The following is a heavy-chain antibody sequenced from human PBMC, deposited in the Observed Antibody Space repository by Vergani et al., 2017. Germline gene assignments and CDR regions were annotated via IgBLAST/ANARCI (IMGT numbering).Heavy chain of an antibody. CDR2: ISGNNDDV. CDR3: VRDVRVSRT. J-gene: IGHJ3*01. CDR1: GITFWKFG. Sequence: EVDLVESGGGLAQPGGSLRLSCEASGITFWKFGMHWVRQGPGKGLEWVSGISGNNDDVYYADSVKGRFTISRDNAKNSLYLDMSSLRAEDTAVYYCVRDVRVSRTWGQGTLVAVSS. V-gene: IGHV3-21*01.